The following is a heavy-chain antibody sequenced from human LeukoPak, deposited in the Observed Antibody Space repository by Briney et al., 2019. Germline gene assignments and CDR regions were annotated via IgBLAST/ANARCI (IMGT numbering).Heavy chain of an antibody. Sequence: ASVKVSCKASGYTFTGYYTHWVRQAPGQGLEWMGWINPNSGGTNYAQKFQGWVTMTRDTSISTAYMELSRLRSEDTAVYYCASPGPTYYYDSSGYYAFDIWGQGTMVTVSS. V-gene: IGHV1-2*04. CDR3: ASPGPTYYYDSSGYYAFDI. CDR2: INPNSGGT. J-gene: IGHJ3*02. D-gene: IGHD3-22*01. CDR1: GYTFTGYY.